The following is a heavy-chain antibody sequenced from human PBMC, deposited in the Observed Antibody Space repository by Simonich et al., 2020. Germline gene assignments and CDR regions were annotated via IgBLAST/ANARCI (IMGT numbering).Heavy chain of an antibody. J-gene: IGHJ6*02. CDR2: IYHSGSP. CDR3: ARVGYSNYYYYGMDV. V-gene: IGHV4-38-2*01. CDR1: GYSISSGYY. Sequence: QVQLQESGPGLVKPSETLSLTCAVSGYSISSGYYWGWIRQPPGKGLEWIGSIYHSGSPDYNPSLKSRVTISVDTSKNQFSLKLSSVTAADTAVYYCARVGYSNYYYYGMDVWGQGTTVTVSS. D-gene: IGHD6-13*01.